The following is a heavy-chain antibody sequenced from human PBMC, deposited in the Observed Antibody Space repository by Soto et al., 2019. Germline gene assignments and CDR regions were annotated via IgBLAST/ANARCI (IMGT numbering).Heavy chain of an antibody. V-gene: IGHV1-69*01. CDR1: GGTFSSYA. CDR3: AGGRGEYQLLPEGP. Sequence: QVQLVQSGAEVKKPGSSVKVSCKASGGTFSSYAISWVRQAPGQGLEWMGGIIPIFGTANYAQKCQGRVTITADESTSTAYMERSSLRSEDTAVYYCAGGRGEYQLLPEGPWGQGTLVTVSS. D-gene: IGHD2-2*01. J-gene: IGHJ5*02. CDR2: IIPIFGTA.